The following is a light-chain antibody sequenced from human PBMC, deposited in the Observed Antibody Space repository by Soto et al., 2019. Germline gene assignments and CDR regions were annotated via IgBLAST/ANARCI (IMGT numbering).Light chain of an antibody. CDR3: QQYGTAPWT. CDR2: GAY. CDR1: QSVINSY. V-gene: IGKV3-20*01. J-gene: IGKJ1*01. Sequence: EVELTQSPGTLSLSSGERATLSCRASQSVINSYLAWYQQKPGQAPRLLLYGAYNRATGIPDRFSGSGSGTDFTLTISRLEPEDFAVNYCQQYGTAPWTFGQGTKVEIK.